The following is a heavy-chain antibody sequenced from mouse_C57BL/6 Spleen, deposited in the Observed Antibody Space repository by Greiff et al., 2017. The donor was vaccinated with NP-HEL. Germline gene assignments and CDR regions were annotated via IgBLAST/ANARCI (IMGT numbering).Heavy chain of an antibody. CDR2: ISSGSSTI. CDR1: GFTFSDYG. Sequence: EVKLMESGGGLVKPGGSLKLSCAASGFTFSDYGMHWVRQAPEKGLEWVAYISSGSSTIYYADTVKGRFTISRDNAKNTLFLQMTSLRSEDTAMYYCARGDGSSYRWYFDVWGTGTTVTVSS. D-gene: IGHD1-1*01. V-gene: IGHV5-17*01. J-gene: IGHJ1*03. CDR3: ARGDGSSYRWYFDV.